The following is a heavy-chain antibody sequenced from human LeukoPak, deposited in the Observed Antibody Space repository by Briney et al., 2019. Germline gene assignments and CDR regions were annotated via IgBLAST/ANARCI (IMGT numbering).Heavy chain of an antibody. J-gene: IGHJ5*02. Sequence: PGGSLRLSCAASGFTFSSYSMNWVRQAPGKGLEWVSSISSSSSYIYYADSVKGRFTISRDNAKNSLYLQMNSLRAEDTAVYYCARDSLDFWSGYYPCNWFDPWGQGTLVTVSS. CDR2: ISSSSSYI. CDR3: ARDSLDFWSGYYPCNWFDP. D-gene: IGHD3-3*01. CDR1: GFTFSSYS. V-gene: IGHV3-21*01.